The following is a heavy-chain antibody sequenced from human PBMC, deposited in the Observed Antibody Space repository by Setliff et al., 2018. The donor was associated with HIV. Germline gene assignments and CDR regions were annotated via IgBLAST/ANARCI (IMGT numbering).Heavy chain of an antibody. D-gene: IGHD4-17*01. CDR3: ASSPAWRSDYGLHTFDY. CDR2: IYHSGST. V-gene: IGHV4-38-2*02. J-gene: IGHJ4*02. Sequence: SETLSLTCTVSGYSISSRYYWGWIRQSPGKGLEWIGSIYHSGSTQYNPSLKSRVTISVDTTKNQFSLKLSSVTAADTAVYYCASSPAWRSDYGLHTFDYWGQGTLVTVSS. CDR1: GYSISSRYY.